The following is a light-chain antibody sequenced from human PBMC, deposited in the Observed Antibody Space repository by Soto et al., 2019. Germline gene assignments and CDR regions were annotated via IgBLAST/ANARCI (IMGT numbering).Light chain of an antibody. Sequence: QSALTQPASVSGAPGQSITISCTGNSSDVGGYNYVSWYQQLPGKAPKLMIYDVSNRPSGVSNRFSGSKSGNTASLTISGLQADDEADYYCSSYTSRSTLVVFGGGTKLTVL. CDR1: SSDVGGYNY. J-gene: IGLJ2*01. V-gene: IGLV2-14*01. CDR3: SSYTSRSTLVV. CDR2: DVS.